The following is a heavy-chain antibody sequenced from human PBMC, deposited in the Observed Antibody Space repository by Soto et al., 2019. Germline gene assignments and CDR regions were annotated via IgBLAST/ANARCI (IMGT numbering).Heavy chain of an antibody. CDR1: GGIFSDYA. D-gene: IGHD2-21*01. V-gene: IGHV1-69*14. CDR3: ARDLLSSLVVETPHLFES. CDR2: IVPTYGTA. Sequence: QVQLVQSGGEVRKPGTSVKVSCRASGGIFSDYAISWVRQAPGQGLEWVGGIVPTYGTAKYARKFEDRVTLPADKLSSTVYMVMNGLRSEDTSLYYCARDLLSSLVVETPHLFESWGQGTRLTVSS. J-gene: IGHJ5*01.